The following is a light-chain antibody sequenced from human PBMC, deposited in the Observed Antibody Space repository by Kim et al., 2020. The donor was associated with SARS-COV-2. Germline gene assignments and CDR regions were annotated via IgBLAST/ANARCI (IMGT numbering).Light chain of an antibody. J-gene: IGKJ1*01. CDR2: AAS. Sequence: ASVGDRVTITCRASQSINKYLNWYQQKPGKAPKLLIYAASSLKSGAPSRFSGSGSGTEFILTISSLQPEDSATYFCQQSYSSLWTFGQGTKVDIK. V-gene: IGKV1-39*01. CDR1: QSINKY. CDR3: QQSYSSLWT.